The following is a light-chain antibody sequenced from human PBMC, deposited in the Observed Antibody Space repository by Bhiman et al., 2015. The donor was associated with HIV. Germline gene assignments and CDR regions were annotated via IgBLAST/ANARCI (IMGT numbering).Light chain of an antibody. J-gene: IGLJ2*01. CDR3: QSYDSVSHVV. Sequence: QSALTQPASVSGSPGQSITISCTGTSSDVGGYNYVSWYQQHPGKAPKLMIYDVSERPSGVPDRFSGSIDSSSNSASLTISGLKTEDEADYYCQSYDSVSHVVFGGGTKLTVL. V-gene: IGLV2-14*03. CDR2: DVS. CDR1: SSDVGGYNY.